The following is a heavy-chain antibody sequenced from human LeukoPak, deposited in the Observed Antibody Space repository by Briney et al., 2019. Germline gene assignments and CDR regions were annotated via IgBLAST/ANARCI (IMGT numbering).Heavy chain of an antibody. Sequence: GGSLRLSCAASGFTFSSHGMNWVRQAPGQGLEWVSVIYSGGSTYYADSVKGRFTISRDNSKNTPYLQMNSLRAEDTAVYYCARGASGSELAYYYDGMDVWGQGTTVTVSS. CDR1: GFTFSSHG. V-gene: IGHV3-66*01. CDR2: IYSGGST. J-gene: IGHJ6*02. CDR3: ARGASGSELAYYYDGMDV. D-gene: IGHD1-26*01.